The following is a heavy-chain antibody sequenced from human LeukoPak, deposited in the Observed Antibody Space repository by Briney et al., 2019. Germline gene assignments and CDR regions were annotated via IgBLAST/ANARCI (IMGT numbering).Heavy chain of an antibody. Sequence: GGSLRLSCAASGFTFSSYAMSWVRQAPGKGLEWVSAISGSGGSTYYADSVKGRFTISRDNAKNSLYLQMNSLRAEDTALYYCAKDGDYYGSGSFDYWGQGTLVTVSS. CDR2: ISGSGGST. D-gene: IGHD3-10*01. J-gene: IGHJ4*02. CDR1: GFTFSSYA. CDR3: AKDGDYYGSGSFDY. V-gene: IGHV3-23*01.